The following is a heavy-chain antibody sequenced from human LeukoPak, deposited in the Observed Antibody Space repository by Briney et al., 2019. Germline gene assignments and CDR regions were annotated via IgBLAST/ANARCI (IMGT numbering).Heavy chain of an antibody. Sequence: PGGSLRLSCAASGFTFDDYAMHWVRQAPGKGLEWVSLISWDGGSTYYADSVKGRFTISRDNSKNSLYLQMNRLRAEDTALYYCAKDGEGYCSSTSCYLLDYWGQGTLVTVSS. D-gene: IGHD2-2*01. CDR2: ISWDGGST. J-gene: IGHJ4*02. CDR3: AKDGEGYCSSTSCYLLDY. V-gene: IGHV3-43D*03. CDR1: GFTFDDYA.